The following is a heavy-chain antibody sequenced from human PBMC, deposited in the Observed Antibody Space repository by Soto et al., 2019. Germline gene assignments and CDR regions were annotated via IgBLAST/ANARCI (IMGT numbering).Heavy chain of an antibody. J-gene: IGHJ6*02. D-gene: IGHD6-19*01. CDR3: AMLGGWSGGSSGMDV. V-gene: IGHV3-72*01. Sequence: EVQLVESGGGLVQPGGSLRLSCAASGLIFSDYHMDWVLQAPGKGLEWVGRIRRKANSYTTEYATSVKGRCTISSDDSKTSLYLQMSRLKSEDTAVYYCAMLGGWSGGSSGMDVWGQGTTVTVSS. CDR2: IRRKANSYTT. CDR1: GLIFSDYH.